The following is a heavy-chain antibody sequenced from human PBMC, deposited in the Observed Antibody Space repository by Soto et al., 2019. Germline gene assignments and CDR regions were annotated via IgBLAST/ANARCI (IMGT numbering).Heavy chain of an antibody. Sequence: QVQLVESGGGLVQTSGSLRIACVASGFTFSDYYMSWVRQAPGKGLEWVSYISSTSNTIYYADSVKGRFTISRDNAKNSVYLQMNNLRAEDTALYFCAKMSSENYYDPVFSWGQGTLVTVSS. CDR2: ISSTSNTI. D-gene: IGHD3-22*01. CDR1: GFTFSDYY. V-gene: IGHV3-11*01. CDR3: AKMSSENYYDPVFS. J-gene: IGHJ4*02.